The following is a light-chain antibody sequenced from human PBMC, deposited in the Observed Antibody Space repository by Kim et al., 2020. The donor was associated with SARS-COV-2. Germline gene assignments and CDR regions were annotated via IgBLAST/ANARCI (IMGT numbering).Light chain of an antibody. CDR1: SSNIGGNA. V-gene: IGLV1-44*01. Sequence: QSVLTQPPSVSGTPGQRVTISCSGSSSNIGGNAVNWYQQLPGTAPKLLIYGNNQRPSGVPDRFSGSKSGTSASLAITGLQAEDEADYYCSTWDDSLSGWVFGGGTQLTVL. J-gene: IGLJ3*02. CDR3: STWDDSLSGWV. CDR2: GNN.